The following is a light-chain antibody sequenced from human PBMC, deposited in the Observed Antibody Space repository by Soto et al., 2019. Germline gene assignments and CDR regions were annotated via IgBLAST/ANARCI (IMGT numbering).Light chain of an antibody. V-gene: IGLV2-11*01. CDR2: DVN. CDR1: SGDVGAYNY. CDR3: CSYAGRLLVV. Sequence: QSALTQPRSVSASLGQSVTISCTGTSGDVGAYNYVSWSQQYPGKPPKLIIYDVNQRPSGVPDRFAGSKSGNTASLTISGLQAEDEADYYCCSYAGRLLVVFGGGTKLTVL. J-gene: IGLJ2*01.